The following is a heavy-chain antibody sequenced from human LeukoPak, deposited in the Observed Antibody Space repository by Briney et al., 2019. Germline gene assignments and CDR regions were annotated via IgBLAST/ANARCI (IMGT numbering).Heavy chain of an antibody. CDR1: GFTFSSYE. V-gene: IGHV3-48*03. D-gene: IGHD2-2*01. J-gene: IGHJ4*02. CDR2: ISNTSGSTI. CDR3: ARRYCSSTSCLLDY. Sequence: GGSLRLSCAASGFTFSSYEMNWVRQAPGKGLEWVSYISNTSGSTIYYADSVKGRFTISRDNAKNSLYLQMNSLRAEDTAVYYCARRYCSSTSCLLDYWGQGTLVTVSS.